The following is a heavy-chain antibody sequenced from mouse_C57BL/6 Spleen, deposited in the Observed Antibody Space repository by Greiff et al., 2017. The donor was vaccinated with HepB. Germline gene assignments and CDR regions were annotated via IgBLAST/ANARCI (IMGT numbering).Heavy chain of an antibody. V-gene: IGHV5-9*01. CDR1: GFTFSSYT. Sequence: DVMLVESGGGLVKPGGSLKLSCAASGFTFSSYTMSWVRQTPEKRLEWVATISGGGGNTYYPDSVKGRFTISRDNAKNTLYLQMSSLRSEDTALYYCARKTTGWYFDVWGTGTTVTVSS. J-gene: IGHJ1*03. CDR2: ISGGGGNT. D-gene: IGHD1-1*01. CDR3: ARKTTGWYFDV.